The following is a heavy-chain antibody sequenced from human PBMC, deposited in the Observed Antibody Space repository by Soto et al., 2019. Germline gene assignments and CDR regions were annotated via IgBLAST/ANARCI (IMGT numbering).Heavy chain of an antibody. V-gene: IGHV3-23*01. CDR1: GFSFNIFA. Sequence: GSLRLSCAASGFSFNIFAMNWVRQAPGQGLEWVSGISGGGGSTYYADSVKGRFTISRDNSNNTLYLQMNSLRAEDTAVYYCAKDPTSYDSSAQFDSWGQGTLVTVSS. CDR3: AKDPTSYDSSAQFDS. J-gene: IGHJ4*02. D-gene: IGHD3-22*01. CDR2: ISGGGGST.